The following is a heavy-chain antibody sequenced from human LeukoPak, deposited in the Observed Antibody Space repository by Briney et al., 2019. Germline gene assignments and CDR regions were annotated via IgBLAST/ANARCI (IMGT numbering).Heavy chain of an antibody. J-gene: IGHJ6*02. CDR3: ARQPVYSYGSHYYYGMDV. CDR1: GYSFTSYW. Sequence: GESLKISCKGSGYSFTSYWIGGVRQMPGKGLEGMGIIYPGDSDPRYSPSFQGQVIISAAKSISTAYLQWSSLKASDTAMYYCARQPVYSYGSHYYYGMDVWGQGTTVTVSS. CDR2: IYPGDSDP. V-gene: IGHV5-51*01. D-gene: IGHD5-18*01.